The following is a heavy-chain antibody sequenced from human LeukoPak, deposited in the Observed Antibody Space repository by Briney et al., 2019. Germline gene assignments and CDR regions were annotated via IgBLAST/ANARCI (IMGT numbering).Heavy chain of an antibody. Sequence: GGSLRLSCAASGFTFSSYWMHWVRQAPGKGLVWVSRINSDGSSTSYADSVKGRFTISRDNAKNTLHLQMNSLRAEDTAVYYCARDFGVVISFYYYYYMDVWGKGTTVTVSS. V-gene: IGHV3-74*01. J-gene: IGHJ6*03. CDR1: GFTFSSYW. CDR2: INSDGSST. CDR3: ARDFGVVISFYYYYYMDV. D-gene: IGHD3-3*01.